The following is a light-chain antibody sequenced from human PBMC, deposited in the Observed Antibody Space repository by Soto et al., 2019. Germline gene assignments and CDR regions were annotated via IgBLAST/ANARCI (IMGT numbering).Light chain of an antibody. J-gene: IGLJ3*02. CDR2: LNSDGSH. CDR1: SGHNSYA. V-gene: IGLV4-69*01. Sequence: QPVLTQPPSASASLGASVKLTCTLSSGHNSYAIAWHQQQPEKGPRYLMKLNSDGSHSKGDGLPDRFSGFSSGGERYLTISSLQSEDEADYYCQTWSTDIRVFGGGTKLTVL. CDR3: QTWSTDIRV.